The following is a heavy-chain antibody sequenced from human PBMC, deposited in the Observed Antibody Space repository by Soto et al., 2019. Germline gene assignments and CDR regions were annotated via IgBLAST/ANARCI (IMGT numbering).Heavy chain of an antibody. J-gene: IGHJ5*02. V-gene: IGHV4-59*01. CDR2: IYYSGST. Sequence: QVQLQESGPGLVKPSETLSLTCTVSGGSISSYYWSWIRQPPGKGLEWIGYIYYSGSTNYNPSLKSRVTISVDTSKNQFSLKLSSVTAADTAVYYCARDRASYYDFWSGPEVYNWFDPWGQGTLVTVSS. CDR3: ARDRASYYDFWSGPEVYNWFDP. CDR1: GGSISSYY. D-gene: IGHD3-3*01.